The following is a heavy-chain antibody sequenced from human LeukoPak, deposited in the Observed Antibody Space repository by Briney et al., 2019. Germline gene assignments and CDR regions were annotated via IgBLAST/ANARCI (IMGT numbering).Heavy chain of an antibody. D-gene: IGHD4-11*01. CDR1: GGSISSYY. Sequence: SETLSLTCTASGGSISSYYWSWIRQPPGKGLEWIGYIYYSGSTNYNPSLKSRVTISVDTSKNQFSLKLSSVTAADTAVYYCARVSSVTTRTQFDYWGQGTLVTVSS. CDR3: ARVSSVTTRTQFDY. J-gene: IGHJ4*02. CDR2: IYYSGST. V-gene: IGHV4-59*01.